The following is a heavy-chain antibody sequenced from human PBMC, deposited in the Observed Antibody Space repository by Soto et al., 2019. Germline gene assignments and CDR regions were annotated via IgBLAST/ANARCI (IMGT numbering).Heavy chain of an antibody. Sequence: QVQLVQSGADVREPGASVKVSCKASGYSFTSLDINWVRQTAGQGLEWMGWMEPSTGRTGYAQKFQGRVTMTRDTSINTAYMELTTLTSGDTAFYYCARGVSAGVDYWGQGTLVTVSS. CDR2: MEPSTGRT. J-gene: IGHJ4*02. D-gene: IGHD1-26*01. CDR3: ARGVSAGVDY. CDR1: GYSFTSLD. V-gene: IGHV1-8*01.